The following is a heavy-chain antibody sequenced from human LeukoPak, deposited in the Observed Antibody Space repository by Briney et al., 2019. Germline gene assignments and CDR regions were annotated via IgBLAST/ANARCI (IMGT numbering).Heavy chain of an antibody. D-gene: IGHD4-23*01. J-gene: IGHJ4*02. CDR2: IHYSGST. CDR3: ARAYGGNPAWDY. CDR1: GGSFSSGDYY. V-gene: IGHV4-31*03. Sequence: PSETLPLTCTVSGGSFSSGDYYWSWIRQRPGKGLEWVACIHYSGSTYYSPSLKSRVTISVDTSKNQFSLKVSSLTAADTAVYYCARAYGGNPAWDYWGQGTLVTVSS.